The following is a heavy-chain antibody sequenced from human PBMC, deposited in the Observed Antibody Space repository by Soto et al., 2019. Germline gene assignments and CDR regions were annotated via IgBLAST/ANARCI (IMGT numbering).Heavy chain of an antibody. V-gene: IGHV3-23*01. J-gene: IGHJ6*02. CDR1: GFTFSSYA. D-gene: IGHD5-18*01. Sequence: GGSLRLSCAASGFTFSSYAMSWVRQAPGKGLEWVSAISGSGGSTYYADSVKGRFTISRDNSKNTLYLQMNSLRAEDTAVYYCANADTAMGAYYYYGMDVWGQGTTVTVSS. CDR2: ISGSGGST. CDR3: ANADTAMGAYYYYGMDV.